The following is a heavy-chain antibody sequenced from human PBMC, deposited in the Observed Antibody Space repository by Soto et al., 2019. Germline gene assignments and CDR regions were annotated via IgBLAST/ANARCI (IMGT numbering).Heavy chain of an antibody. CDR1: GFTFSSYS. CDR2: ISSSSSYI. J-gene: IGHJ6*03. Sequence: EVQLVESGGGLVKPGGSLRLSCAASGFTFSSYSMNWVRQAPGKGLEWVSSISSSSSYIYYADSVKGRFTISRDNAKNSLYLQMNSLRAEDTAVYYCARSLRYYYYMDVWGKGTTVTVSS. V-gene: IGHV3-21*01. CDR3: ARSLRYYYYMDV.